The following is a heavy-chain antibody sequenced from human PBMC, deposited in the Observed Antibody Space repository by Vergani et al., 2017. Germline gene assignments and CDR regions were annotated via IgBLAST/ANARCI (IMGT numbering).Heavy chain of an antibody. J-gene: IGHJ4*02. CDR3: ARAAASALDN. Sequence: QLQLQESGPGLVTPSETLSLTCTVSGGSISKNNNYWGWIRLTPGKGLEWIGSISYSGSTNYNPSLKSRVTISADTSKNQFSLKLNSVTAADTAVYYCARAAASALDNWGQGTLVTVSS. CDR1: GGSISKNNNY. D-gene: IGHD6-13*01. V-gene: IGHV4-39*07. CDR2: ISYSGST.